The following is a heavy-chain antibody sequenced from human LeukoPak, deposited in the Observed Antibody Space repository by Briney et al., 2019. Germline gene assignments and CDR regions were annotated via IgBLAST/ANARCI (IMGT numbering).Heavy chain of an antibody. CDR2: MSGSGGSI. J-gene: IGHJ4*02. D-gene: IGHD3-3*01. CDR3: ARDFSGQPDY. CDR1: GFTFSSYA. Sequence: GGSLRLSCAASGFTFSSYAMSWVRQAPGKGLEWVSAMSGSGGSIYYADSVKGRFTISRDNAKNSLYLQMNSLRVEDTAVYYCARDFSGQPDYWGQGTLVTVSS. V-gene: IGHV3-23*01.